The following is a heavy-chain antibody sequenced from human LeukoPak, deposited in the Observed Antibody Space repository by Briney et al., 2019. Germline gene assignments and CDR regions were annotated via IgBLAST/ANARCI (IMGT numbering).Heavy chain of an antibody. J-gene: IGHJ5*02. CDR3: ARRPRAGWFDP. CDR1: RFPFSNYW. V-gene: IGHV3-7*01. CDR2: INQDGSEK. Sequence: GGSLRLSCAASRFPFSNYWMSWVRQAPGKGLEWVANINQDGSEKFYVDSVKGRFTISRDNAKNSLYLQFNSLRAEDTAVYYCARRPRAGWFDPWGQGTLDTVSS.